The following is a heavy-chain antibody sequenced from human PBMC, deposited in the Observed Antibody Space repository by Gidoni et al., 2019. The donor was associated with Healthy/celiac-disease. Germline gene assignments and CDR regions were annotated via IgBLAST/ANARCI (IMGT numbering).Heavy chain of an antibody. CDR2: IYPGDSDT. CDR1: GYSFTSYW. V-gene: IGHV5-51*01. J-gene: IGHJ3*02. CDR3: ARRGDIVVYGYAFDI. D-gene: IGHD2-15*01. Sequence: EVQLVQSGAEVKKPGESLKISCKGSGYSFTSYWIGWVRQMPGKGLEWMGIIYPGDSDTRYRPSFQGQVTISADKSISTAYLQWSSLKASDTAMYYCARRGDIVVYGYAFDIWGQGTMVTVSS.